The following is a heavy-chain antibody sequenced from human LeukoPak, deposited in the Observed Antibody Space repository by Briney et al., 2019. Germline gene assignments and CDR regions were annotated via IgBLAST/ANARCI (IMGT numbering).Heavy chain of an antibody. D-gene: IGHD3-16*01. CDR3: ARNRERRVGHYYMDV. V-gene: IGHV1-69*13. Sequence: GASVKVSCKASGGTFSSYAISWVRQAPGQGLEWMGGIIPIFGTANYAQKFQGRVTITADESTSTAYMELSSLRSEDTAVYYCARNRERRVGHYYMDVWGKGTTVTISS. J-gene: IGHJ6*03. CDR2: IIPIFGTA. CDR1: GGTFSSYA.